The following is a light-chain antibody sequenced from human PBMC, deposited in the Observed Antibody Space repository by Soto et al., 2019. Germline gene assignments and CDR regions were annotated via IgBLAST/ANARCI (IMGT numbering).Light chain of an antibody. Sequence: QSVMTQPPSVSAAPGQKGTISCAGSSSNIGGNSVSWYQQLPGIAPKLLIYDDNKRPSGIPDRFSGSKSGTSATLGITGFQTGDEADYYCGSWDSSLSAYVFGTGTKLTVL. CDR1: SSNIGGNS. V-gene: IGLV1-51*01. J-gene: IGLJ1*01. CDR3: GSWDSSLSAYV. CDR2: DDN.